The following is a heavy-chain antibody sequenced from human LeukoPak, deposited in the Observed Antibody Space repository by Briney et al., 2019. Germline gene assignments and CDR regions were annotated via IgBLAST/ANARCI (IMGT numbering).Heavy chain of an antibody. V-gene: IGHV4-39*07. D-gene: IGHD3-9*01. CDR2: VYYSGST. CDR3: ARTYDILTGYSI. J-gene: IGHJ4*02. CDR1: GGSISSSSYS. Sequence: SETLSLTCTVSGGSISSSSYSWGWIRQPPGKGLEWIGSVYYSGSTYYNPSLKSRVTISVDTSKNQFSLNRISVTAADTAVYYCARTYDILTGYSIWGQGFLVTVSS.